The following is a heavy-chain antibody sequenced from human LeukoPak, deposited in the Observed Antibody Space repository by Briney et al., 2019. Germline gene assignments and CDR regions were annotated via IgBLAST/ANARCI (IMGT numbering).Heavy chain of an antibody. J-gene: IGHJ4*02. V-gene: IGHV1-69*04. CDR2: IITILGIA. CDR3: ARDYSGYADDY. CDR1: GGTFSSYA. D-gene: IGHD5-12*01. Sequence: SVKVSCKASGGTFSSYAISWVRQAPGQGLEWMGRIITILGIANYTQKFQGRVTITADKSTSTAYMELSSLRSEDTAVYYCARDYSGYADDYWGQGTLVTVSS.